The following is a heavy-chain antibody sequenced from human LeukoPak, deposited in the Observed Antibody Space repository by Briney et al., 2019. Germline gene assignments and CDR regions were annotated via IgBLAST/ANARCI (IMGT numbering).Heavy chain of an antibody. D-gene: IGHD1-26*01. J-gene: IGHJ3*02. CDR1: GGSVSSSDYY. CDR3: ARDRRRELLHAFDI. CDR2: INYSGNT. Sequence: SETLSLTCTVSGGSVSSSDYYWGWIRQPPGKGLGWIGSINYSGNTYYNPSLKNRVTISVDTSKNQFSLKLGSVTAADTAVYYCARDRRRELLHAFDIWGQGTMVTVSS. V-gene: IGHV4-39*07.